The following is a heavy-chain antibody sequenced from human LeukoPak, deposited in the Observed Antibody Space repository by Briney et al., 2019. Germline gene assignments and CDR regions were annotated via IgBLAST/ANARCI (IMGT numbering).Heavy chain of an antibody. CDR3: ARVSDEDSSGWYSDY. J-gene: IGHJ4*02. Sequence: GGSLRLSCAASGFTFSTYSMNWVRQAPGKELEWVSSISRSSAYIFYDDSVKGRFTISRDNAGNTLYLRMNSLRVEDTAVYYCARVSDEDSSGWYSDYWGQGTPVTVSS. D-gene: IGHD6-19*01. CDR1: GFTFSTYS. V-gene: IGHV3-21*01. CDR2: ISRSSAYI.